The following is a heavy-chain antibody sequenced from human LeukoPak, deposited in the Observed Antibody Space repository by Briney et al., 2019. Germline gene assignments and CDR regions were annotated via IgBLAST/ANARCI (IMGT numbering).Heavy chain of an antibody. CDR3: AREFGGSASGAGY. V-gene: IGHV3-21*01. CDR1: GFTFSFYS. D-gene: IGHD3-10*01. J-gene: IGHJ4*02. CDR2: MSVSSGLI. Sequence: GGSLRLSCAASGFTFSFYSMNWFRQAPGKGLEGVSSMSVSSGLIYYADSVKGRFTVSRDNAKNSLYLQMNSLRAEDTAVYYCAREFGGSASGAGYWGQGTLVTVSS.